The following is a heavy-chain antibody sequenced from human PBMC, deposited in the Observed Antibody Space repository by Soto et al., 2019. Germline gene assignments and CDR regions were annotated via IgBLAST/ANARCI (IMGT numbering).Heavy chain of an antibody. CDR3: ARECGSYEGFDY. CDR1: GGTFSSYA. V-gene: IGHV1-69*12. J-gene: IGHJ4*02. D-gene: IGHD1-26*01. Sequence: QVQLVQSGAEVKKPGSSVKVSCKASGGTFSSYAISWVRQAPGQGLEWMGGIIPIFGTAKYAQKFQGRVTITADESTSTAYMELSSMRSEDTAVYYGARECGSYEGFDYWGQGTLVTVSS. CDR2: IIPIFGTA.